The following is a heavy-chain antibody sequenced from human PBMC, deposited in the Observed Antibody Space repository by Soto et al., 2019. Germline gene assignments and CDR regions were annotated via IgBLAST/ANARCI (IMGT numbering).Heavy chain of an antibody. CDR2: INAGNGNT. Sequence: ASVKVSCKASGYTFTSYAMHWVRQAPGQRLEWMGWINAGNGNTKYSQKFQGRVTITRDTSASTAYMELSSLRSEDTAVYYCARGQTGSGWYTDNWFDPWGQGTLVTVSS. CDR1: GYTFTSYA. CDR3: ARGQTGSGWYTDNWFDP. J-gene: IGHJ5*02. V-gene: IGHV1-3*01. D-gene: IGHD6-19*01.